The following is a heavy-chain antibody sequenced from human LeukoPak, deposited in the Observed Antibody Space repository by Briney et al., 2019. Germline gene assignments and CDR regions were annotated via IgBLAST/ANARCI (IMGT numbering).Heavy chain of an antibody. CDR1: GGSFSGYY. J-gene: IGHJ4*02. CDR3: ARGNIVVVPAALYSRHTDY. Sequence: SETLSLTCAVYGGSFSGYYWSWIRQPPGKGLEWIGEINHSGSTNYNPSLKSRVTISVDTSNNQFSLKLSSVTAADTAVYYCARGNIVVVPAALYSRHTDYWGQGTLVTVSS. D-gene: IGHD2-2*01. CDR2: INHSGST. V-gene: IGHV4-34*01.